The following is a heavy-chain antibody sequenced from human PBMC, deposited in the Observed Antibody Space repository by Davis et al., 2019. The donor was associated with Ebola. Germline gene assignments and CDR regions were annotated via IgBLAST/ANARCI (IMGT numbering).Heavy chain of an antibody. CDR2: ISYDGSNK. CDR1: GFTFSSYG. Sequence: GGSLRLSCAASGFTFSSYGMHWVRQAPGKGLEWVAVISYDGSNKYYADSVKGRFTISRDNSKNTLYLQMNSLRAEDTAVYYCAKGGCSSTSCYTADWGQGTLVTVSS. CDR3: AKGGCSSTSCYTAD. J-gene: IGHJ4*02. V-gene: IGHV3-30*18. D-gene: IGHD2-2*02.